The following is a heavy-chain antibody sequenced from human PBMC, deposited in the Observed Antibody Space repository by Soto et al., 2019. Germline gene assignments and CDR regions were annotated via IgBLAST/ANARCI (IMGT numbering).Heavy chain of an antibody. CDR1: GFTFSSYA. Sequence: EVQLLESGGGLVQPGGSLRLSCAASGFTFSSYAMSWVRQAPGKGLEWVSAISGSGYYTYYADSVKGRFTISRDNSKNTLYLQLNSLRAEDTAVYYCAKDLEELSATGLDYWGQGTLVTVSS. CDR3: AKDLEELSATGLDY. V-gene: IGHV3-23*01. CDR2: ISGSGYYT. J-gene: IGHJ4*02. D-gene: IGHD3-16*02.